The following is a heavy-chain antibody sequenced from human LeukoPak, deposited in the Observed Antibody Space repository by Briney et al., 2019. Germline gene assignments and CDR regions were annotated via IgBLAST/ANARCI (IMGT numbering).Heavy chain of an antibody. D-gene: IGHD3-22*01. Sequence: GRSLRLSCAASGFTFSSYAMHWVRQAPGKGLEWVAVISYDGSNKYYADSVKGRFTISRDNSKNTLYLQMNSLRAEDTAVYYCALPGYDSSGYYYFVYWGQGTLVTVSS. CDR2: ISYDGSNK. CDR3: ALPGYDSSGYYYFVY. V-gene: IGHV3-30-3*01. J-gene: IGHJ4*02. CDR1: GFTFSSYA.